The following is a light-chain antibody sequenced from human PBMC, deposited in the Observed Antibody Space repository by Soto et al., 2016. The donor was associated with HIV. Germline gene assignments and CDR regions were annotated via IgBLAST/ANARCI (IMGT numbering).Light chain of an antibody. CDR2: GAS. J-gene: IGKJ2*01. V-gene: IGKV1-39*01. Sequence: DIQLTQSPMSLSPFIRETVTITCRASQNTGTRLYWYQQKLGEAPKLLIYGASTLQSGVPSRFTGSGSGTSFTLRIRSAQPEDSATYFCQQSDTPPYTFGQGTKVQIK. CDR1: QNTGTR. CDR3: QQSDTPPYT.